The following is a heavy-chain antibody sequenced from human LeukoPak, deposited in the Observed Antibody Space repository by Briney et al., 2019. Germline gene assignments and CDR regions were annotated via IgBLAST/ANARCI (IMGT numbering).Heavy chain of an antibody. CDR1: GYTFTGYY. V-gene: IGHV1-2*02. CDR3: ARYYGSGYAFDI. CDR2: INPNSGGT. Sequence: ASVKVSCKASGYTFTGYYMHWVRQAPGQGLEWMGWINPNSGGTNYAQKFQGRVTMTRDTSISTAYMELSRLRSDDTAVYCCARYYGSGYAFDIWGQGTMVTVSS. J-gene: IGHJ3*02. D-gene: IGHD3-10*01.